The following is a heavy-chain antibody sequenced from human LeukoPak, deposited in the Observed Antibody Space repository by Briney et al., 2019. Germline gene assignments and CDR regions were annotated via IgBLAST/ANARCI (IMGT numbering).Heavy chain of an antibody. CDR3: ARDPVGQQLDPYNWFDP. V-gene: IGHV3-9*01. Sequence: GGSLRLSCAASGFTFDDYAMHWVRQAPGKGLEWVSGISWNSGSIGYADSVKGRYTISRDNSKNTLYLQMNSLRAEDTAVYYCARDPVGQQLDPYNWFDPWGQGTLVTVSS. CDR2: ISWNSGSI. CDR1: GFTFDDYA. D-gene: IGHD6-13*01. J-gene: IGHJ5*02.